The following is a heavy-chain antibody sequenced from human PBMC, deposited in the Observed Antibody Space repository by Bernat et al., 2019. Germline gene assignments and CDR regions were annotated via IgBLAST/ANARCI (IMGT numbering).Heavy chain of an antibody. CDR1: GYTFTGYY. CDR3: ARSYYVSSGSQQGPNYYYYGMDV. D-gene: IGHD3-22*01. V-gene: IGHV1-2*04. CDR2: INPNSGGT. Sequence: QVQLVQSGAEVKKPGASVKVSCKASGYTFTGYYMHWVRQAPGQGLEWMGWINPNSGGTNYAQKFQGWVTMTRDTSISTAYMELSRLRSDDTAVYYCARSYYVSSGSQQGPNYYYYGMDVWGQGTTVTVS. J-gene: IGHJ6*02.